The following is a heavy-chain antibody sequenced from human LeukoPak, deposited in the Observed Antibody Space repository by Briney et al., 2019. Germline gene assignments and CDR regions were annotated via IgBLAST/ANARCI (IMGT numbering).Heavy chain of an antibody. J-gene: IGHJ3*02. CDR2: SIPIFGTA. CDR3: ASPIRITMVRGVPDAFDI. D-gene: IGHD3-10*01. V-gene: IGHV1-69*13. Sequence: SVKVSCKTSVGTFSSYAISWVRQAPGQGLEWMGGSIPIFGTANYAQKFQGRVTITADESTSTAYMELSSLRSEDTAVYYCASPIRITMVRGVPDAFDIWGQGTMVTVSS. CDR1: VGTFSSYA.